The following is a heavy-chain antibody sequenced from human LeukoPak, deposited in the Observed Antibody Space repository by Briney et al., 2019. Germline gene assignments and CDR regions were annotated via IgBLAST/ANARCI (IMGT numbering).Heavy chain of an antibody. V-gene: IGHV4-31*03. D-gene: IGHD3-22*01. CDR3: ARELRSGYGDAYNWFDP. CDR1: GGSISSGGYY. J-gene: IGHJ5*02. Sequence: PSETLSLTCTVSGGSISSGGYYWSWIRQHPGKGLEWIGYIYYSWSTYYNPSLKSRVTISVDTSKNQFSLKLSSVTAADTAVYYCARELRSGYGDAYNWFDPWGQGTLVTVSS. CDR2: IYYSWST.